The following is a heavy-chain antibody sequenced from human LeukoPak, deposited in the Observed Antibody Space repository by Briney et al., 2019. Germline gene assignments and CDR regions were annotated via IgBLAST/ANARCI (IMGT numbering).Heavy chain of an antibody. J-gene: IGHJ4*02. CDR3: ARLYDSSGHYYHIDY. CDR1: GGSISSYY. V-gene: IGHV4-59*01. Sequence: PSETLSLTCTVSGGSISSYYWTWIRQPPGKGLEWIGYIYYSGSTNYNPSLKSRVTISVDTSKNQFSLELSSVTAADTAVYYCARLYDSSGHYYHIDYWGQGTLVTVSS. D-gene: IGHD3-22*01. CDR2: IYYSGST.